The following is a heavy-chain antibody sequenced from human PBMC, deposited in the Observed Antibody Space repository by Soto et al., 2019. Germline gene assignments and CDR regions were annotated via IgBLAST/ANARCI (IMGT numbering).Heavy chain of an antibody. V-gene: IGHV5-10-1*01. CDR1: RYNFTDYC. D-gene: IGHD3-16*01. CDR2: IDPGDSYT. CDR3: ARYNYGITPP. J-gene: IGHJ4*02. Sequence: PGESLKITCQSSRYNFTDYCINWVLQVPGKGLEWLGRIDPGDSYTRYGPSFRGHVTISLDKAINTVYLQWSSLKASDSAMYYCARYNYGITPPWGQGTLVPVSS.